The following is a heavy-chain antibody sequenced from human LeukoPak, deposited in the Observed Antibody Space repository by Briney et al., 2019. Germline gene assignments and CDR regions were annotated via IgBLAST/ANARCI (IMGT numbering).Heavy chain of an antibody. CDR1: GGSISSYY. CDR3: AREEGYGDWQH. Sequence: ASETLSLTCTVSGGSISSYYWSWIRQPPGKGLEWIGYIYYSGSTNYNPSLKSRVTISVDTSKNQFSLKLSSVTAADTAVYYCAREEGYGDWQHWGQGTLVTVSS. J-gene: IGHJ1*01. CDR2: IYYSGST. V-gene: IGHV4-59*01. D-gene: IGHD4-17*01.